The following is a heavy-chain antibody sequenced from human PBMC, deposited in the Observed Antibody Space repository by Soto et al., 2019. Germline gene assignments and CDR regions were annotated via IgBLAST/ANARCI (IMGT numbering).Heavy chain of an antibody. CDR1: GGIFSTYA. V-gene: IGHV1-69*01. CDR2: IIPIFGTP. Sequence: QVQLVQSGAEVKKPGSSVKVSCKASGGIFSTYAISRLRRAPGQGLEWMGGIIPIFGTPNYAQRLQGRATITADGSTSTAYMELSRLRSEDTAVYYCARDRDDYGSGNYYNRIDFWGQGTLVTVSS. CDR3: ARDRDDYGSGNYYNRIDF. J-gene: IGHJ4*02. D-gene: IGHD3-10*01.